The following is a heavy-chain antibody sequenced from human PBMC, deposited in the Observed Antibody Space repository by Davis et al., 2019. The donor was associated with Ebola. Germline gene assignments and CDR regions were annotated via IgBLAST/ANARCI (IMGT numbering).Heavy chain of an antibody. D-gene: IGHD6-13*01. V-gene: IGHV1-46*01. CDR3: ARGAAAAGTRSYYYGMDV. J-gene: IGHJ6*02. CDR2: INPSGGST. Sequence: ASVKVSCKASGYTFTSYYMHWVRQAPGQGLEWMGIINPSGGSTSYAQKFQGRVTMTRDTSTSTVYMELSSLRSEDTAVYYCARGAAAAGTRSYYYGMDVWGQGTTVTVSS. CDR1: GYTFTSYY.